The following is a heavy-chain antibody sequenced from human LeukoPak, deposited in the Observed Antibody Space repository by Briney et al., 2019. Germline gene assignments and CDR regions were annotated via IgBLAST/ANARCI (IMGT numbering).Heavy chain of an antibody. J-gene: IGHJ3*02. CDR2: IYYSGST. CDR1: GDSISSYY. Sequence: NPSETLSLTCTVSGDSISSYYWGWIRQPPGKGLECIGYIYYSGSTNYNPSLKSRVTISVDTSKNQFSLKLSSVTAADTAVYYCARDCSGGSCYGMHAFDIWGQGTMVTVSS. V-gene: IGHV4-59*01. D-gene: IGHD2-15*01. CDR3: ARDCSGGSCYGMHAFDI.